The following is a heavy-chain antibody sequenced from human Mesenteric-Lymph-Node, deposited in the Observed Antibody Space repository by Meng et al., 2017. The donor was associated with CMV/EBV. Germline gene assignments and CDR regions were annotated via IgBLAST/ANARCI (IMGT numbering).Heavy chain of an antibody. CDR1: GYTFTSYD. CDR3: ASVGVGATLPFDY. D-gene: IGHD1-26*01. J-gene: IGHJ4*02. Sequence: ASVKVSCKASGYTFTSYDINWVRQATGQGLEWMGWMNPNRGSTGYAQNFQGRVTMTRDTSISTAYMELSSLRSEDTAVYYCASVGVGATLPFDYWGQGTLVTVSS. V-gene: IGHV1-8*01. CDR2: MNPNRGST.